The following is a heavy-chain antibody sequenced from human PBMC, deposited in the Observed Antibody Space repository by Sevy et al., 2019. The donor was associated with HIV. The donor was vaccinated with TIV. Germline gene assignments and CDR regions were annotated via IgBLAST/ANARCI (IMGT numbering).Heavy chain of an antibody. CDR1: GFTFTTYW. CDR2: INSDGSIT. D-gene: IGHD1-26*01. CDR3: ARDGGFIVRASSDY. J-gene: IGHJ4*02. V-gene: IGHV3-74*01. Sequence: GGSLRLSCATSGFTFTTYWMHWVRQSPGKGLVWVSRINSDGSITDYADSVKGRFTMSRDNAKNTLYLQMNSLRAEDTAVYYCARDGGFIVRASSDYWGQGTLVTVSS.